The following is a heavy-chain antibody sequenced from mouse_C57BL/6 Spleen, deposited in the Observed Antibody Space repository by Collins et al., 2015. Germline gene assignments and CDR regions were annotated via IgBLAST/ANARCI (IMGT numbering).Heavy chain of an antibody. CDR1: GHTFTDYS. CDR2: INTETGEP. Sequence: QIQLVQSGPELKKPGETVKISCKASGHTFTDYSMHWVKQAPGKGLKWMGWINTETGEPTYADDFKGRFAFSLETSASTAYLQINNLKNEDTATYFCARAIYYYGMDYWGQGTSVTVSS. CDR3: ARAIYYYGMDY. V-gene: IGHV9-2-1*01. J-gene: IGHJ4*01.